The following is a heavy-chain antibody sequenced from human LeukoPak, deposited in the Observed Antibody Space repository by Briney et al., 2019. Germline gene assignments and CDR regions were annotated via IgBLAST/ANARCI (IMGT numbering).Heavy chain of an antibody. CDR2: MNPNSGNT. J-gene: IGHJ6*03. CDR3: ARGTSSSWYFYYYYMDV. CDR1: GYTFTSYD. V-gene: IGHV1-8*01. D-gene: IGHD6-13*01. Sequence: ASVKVSCKASGYTFTSYDINWVRQATGQGLEWMGWMNPNSGNTGYAQKFQGRVTMTRNTSISIAYMELSSLRSEDTAVYYCARGTSSSWYFYYYYMDVWGKGTTVTISS.